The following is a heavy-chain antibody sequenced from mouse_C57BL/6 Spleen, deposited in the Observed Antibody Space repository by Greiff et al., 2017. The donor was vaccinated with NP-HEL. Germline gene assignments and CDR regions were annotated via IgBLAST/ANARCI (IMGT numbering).Heavy chain of an antibody. CDR1: GFTFSDYY. CDR2: INYDGSST. D-gene: IGHD2-3*01. J-gene: IGHJ2*01. CDR3: AREADGYYYFDY. V-gene: IGHV5-16*01. Sequence: EVMLVESEGGLVQPGSSMKLSCTASGFTFSDYYMAWVRQVPEKGLEWVANINYDGSSTYYLDSLKSRFIISRDNAKNILYLQMSSLKSEDTATYYCAREADGYYYFDYWGQGTTLTVSS.